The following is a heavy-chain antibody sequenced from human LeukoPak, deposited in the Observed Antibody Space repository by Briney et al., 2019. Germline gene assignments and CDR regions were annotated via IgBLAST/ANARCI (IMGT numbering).Heavy chain of an antibody. CDR1: GGSFSGYY. D-gene: IGHD3-3*01. V-gene: IGHV4-34*01. CDR3: ARGRFLEWLLTGYNWFDP. J-gene: IGHJ5*02. Sequence: SETLSLTCAVYGGSFSGYYWSWIRQPPGKGLEWIGEINHSGSTNYNPSLKCRVTISVDTSKNQFSLKLSSVTAADTAVYYCARGRFLEWLLTGYNWFDPWGQGTLVTVSS. CDR2: INHSGST.